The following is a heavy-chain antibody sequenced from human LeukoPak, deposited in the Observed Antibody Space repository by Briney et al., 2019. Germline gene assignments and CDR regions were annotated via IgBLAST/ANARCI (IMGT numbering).Heavy chain of an antibody. V-gene: IGHV3-30-3*01. CDR1: GFTFSSYA. J-gene: IGHJ3*02. CDR3: ARGNYDFWSGYYRSGAFDI. Sequence: PGGSLRLSCAASGFTFSSYATHWVRQAPGKGLEWVAVISYDGSNKYYADSVKGRFTISRDNSKNTLYLQMNSLRAEDTAVYYCARGNYDFWSGYYRSGAFDIWGQGTMVAVSS. D-gene: IGHD3-3*01. CDR2: ISYDGSNK.